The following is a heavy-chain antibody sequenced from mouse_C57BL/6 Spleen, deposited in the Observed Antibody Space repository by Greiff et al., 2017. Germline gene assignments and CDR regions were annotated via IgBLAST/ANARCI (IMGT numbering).Heavy chain of an antibody. V-gene: IGHV1-78*01. D-gene: IGHD1-1*01. CDR2: IYPRDGST. CDR3: ARWDYYGSSCLDY. CDR1: GYTFTDHT. J-gene: IGHJ2*01. Sequence: VQLQQSDAELVKPGASVKISCKVSGYTFTDHTIHWMKQRPEQGLEWIGYIYPRDGSTKYNEKFKGKATLTADKSSSTAYMQLNSLTSEDSAVYVCARWDYYGSSCLDYWGQGTTLTVSS.